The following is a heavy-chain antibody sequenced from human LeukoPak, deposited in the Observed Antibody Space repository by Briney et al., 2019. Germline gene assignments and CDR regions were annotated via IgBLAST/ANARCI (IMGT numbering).Heavy chain of an antibody. Sequence: GSLRLSCAASGFSFSSYAMSWVRQAPGKGLEWIGSIYYTGSTYQNPSHKSRVTISVDTSKNQFSLKLSSMTAADTAVYYCGREVPSNSGPHFDYWGQGTLVTVSS. J-gene: IGHJ4*02. CDR1: GFSFSSYA. D-gene: IGHD4-23*01. CDR3: GREVPSNSGPHFDY. CDR2: IYYTGST. V-gene: IGHV4-39*07.